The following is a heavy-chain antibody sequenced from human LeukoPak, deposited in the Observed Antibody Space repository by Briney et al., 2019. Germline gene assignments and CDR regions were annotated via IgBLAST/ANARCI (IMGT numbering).Heavy chain of an antibody. J-gene: IGHJ4*02. V-gene: IGHV4-39*07. CDR2: IYYSGST. D-gene: IGHD3-10*01. Sequence: SETLSLTCTVSGGSISSSSYYWGWIRQPPGKGLEWIGSIYYSGSTYYNPSLKSRVTISVDTSKNQFSLKLSSVTAADTAVYYCARWLLWFGVDYWGQGTLVTVSS. CDR1: GGSISSSSYY. CDR3: ARWLLWFGVDY.